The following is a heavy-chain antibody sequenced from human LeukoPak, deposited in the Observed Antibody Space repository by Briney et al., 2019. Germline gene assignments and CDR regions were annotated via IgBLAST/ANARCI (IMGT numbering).Heavy chain of an antibody. Sequence: SETLSLTCAVSDDSFSSHYWTWIRQPPGKGLEWIGYISYIGRTSYNPSLHSRVTISIDTSKNQFSLKLTTVTAAGPAVYYCGRDLVTVTKGFDIWGQGTMVSVSS. CDR2: ISYIGRT. CDR1: DDSFSSHY. J-gene: IGHJ3*02. D-gene: IGHD4-17*01. V-gene: IGHV4-59*11. CDR3: GRDLVTVTKGFDI.